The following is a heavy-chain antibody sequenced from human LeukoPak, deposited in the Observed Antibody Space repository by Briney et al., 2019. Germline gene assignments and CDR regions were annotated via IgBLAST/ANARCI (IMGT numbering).Heavy chain of an antibody. CDR3: ARGRVQVPPAIVY. V-gene: IGHV3-74*01. CDR2: INSDGSST. D-gene: IGHD2-2*01. Sequence: GGSLRLSCAASGFTFSSYWMHWVGQAPGKGLVWVSRINSDGSSTSYADSVKGRFTISRDNAKNTLYLQMNSLRAEDTAVYYCARGRVQVPPAIVYWGQGTLVTVSS. CDR1: GFTFSSYW. J-gene: IGHJ4*02.